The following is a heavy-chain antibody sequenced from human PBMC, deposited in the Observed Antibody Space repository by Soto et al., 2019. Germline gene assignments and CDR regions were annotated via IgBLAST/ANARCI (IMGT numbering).Heavy chain of an antibody. D-gene: IGHD3-3*01. V-gene: IGHV1-18*01. J-gene: IGHJ4*02. CDR3: ARDTITIFGVVIRGQFDY. CDR2: IIAYNGNT. CDR1: GYTFTSYG. Sequence: QVQLVQSGAEVKKPGASVKVSCKASGYTFTSYGISWVRQAPGQGLEWMGWIIAYNGNTNYAQKLQCRVTMTTDTSTSTAYVDLRSLRSDDTAVYYCARDTITIFGVVIRGQFDYWGQGTLVTVSS.